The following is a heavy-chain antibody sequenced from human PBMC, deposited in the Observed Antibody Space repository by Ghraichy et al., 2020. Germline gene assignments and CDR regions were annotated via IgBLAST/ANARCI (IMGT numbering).Heavy chain of an antibody. J-gene: IGHJ4*02. Sequence: GESLNISCAASGFTFSSYAMSWVRQAPGKGLEWVSAISGTGGSTYYADSVKGRFTISRDNSKNTLYLQMNSLRAEDTAVYYHATRPYYDILTGYGGLDFWGQGTLVTVSS. CDR2: ISGTGGST. CDR1: GFTFSSYA. D-gene: IGHD3-9*01. CDR3: ATRPYYDILTGYGGLDF. V-gene: IGHV3-23*01.